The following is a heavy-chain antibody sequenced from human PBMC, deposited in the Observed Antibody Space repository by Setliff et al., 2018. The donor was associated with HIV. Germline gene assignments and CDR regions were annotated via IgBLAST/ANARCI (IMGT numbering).Heavy chain of an antibody. D-gene: IGHD3-22*01. CDR2: IVPIFGTA. CDR1: GGTFRNYS. CDR3: ATLDQDFHSSAFDTFDI. Sequence: SVKVSCKATGGTFRNYSINYVRQAPGQGLEWMGGIVPIFGTANYAQKFQGRITITADESSSAAYMELSSLRSDDTAVYYCATLDQDFHSSAFDTFDIWGQGTMVTVSS. V-gene: IGHV1-69*13. J-gene: IGHJ3*02.